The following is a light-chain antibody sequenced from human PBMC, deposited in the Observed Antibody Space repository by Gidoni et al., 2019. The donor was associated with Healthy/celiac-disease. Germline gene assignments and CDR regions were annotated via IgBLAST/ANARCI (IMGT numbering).Light chain of an antibody. V-gene: IGKV3-11*01. J-gene: IGKJ3*01. CDR2: DAS. CDR1: QSVSSY. CDR3: QRRSLA. Sequence: EIVLTQSPATLSLAPGERATLSCSASQSVSSYLAWYQQKPGQAPRLLIYDASDRATGVPARFSGSGSGTDFTLTISSLEPEDFAVYYCQRRSLAFGPGTKVDIK.